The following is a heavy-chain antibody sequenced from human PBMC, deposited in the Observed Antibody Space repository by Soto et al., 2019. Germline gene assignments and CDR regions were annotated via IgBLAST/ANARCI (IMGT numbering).Heavy chain of an antibody. D-gene: IGHD3-10*01. CDR1: GFSFSDYA. Sequence: PGGSLRLSCAASGFSFSDYAMTWVRQAPGKGLEWVSSISGSGGSTYYADSVKGGFTISRDNSKNTLYLQMHSLRAEDTAVYYCAKDRGGVLAPSYFDNWGQGTLVTVSS. J-gene: IGHJ4*02. V-gene: IGHV3-23*01. CDR3: AKDRGGVLAPSYFDN. CDR2: ISGSGGST.